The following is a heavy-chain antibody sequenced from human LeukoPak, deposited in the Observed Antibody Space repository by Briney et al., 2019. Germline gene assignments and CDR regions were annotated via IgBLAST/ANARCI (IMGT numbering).Heavy chain of an antibody. CDR3: ARAGGGNSYDYSRVLLY. Sequence: SETLSLTCVVEGGSFIDYYWHWIRQSPEEGLEWIGQVNHRGVAYYNPSLQSRLVMSADSSKNHVVLQMTSVTAADTAVYYCARAGGGNSYDYSRVLLYWGPGTPVTVS. CDR2: VNHRGVA. D-gene: IGHD3-3*01. J-gene: IGHJ4*03. V-gene: IGHV4-34*10. CDR1: GGSFIDYY.